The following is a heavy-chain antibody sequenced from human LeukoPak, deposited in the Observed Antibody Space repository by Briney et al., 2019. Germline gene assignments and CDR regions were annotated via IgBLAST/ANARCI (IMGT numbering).Heavy chain of an antibody. J-gene: IGHJ6*03. V-gene: IGHV3-21*01. CDR1: GFTFSSYS. CDR3: ARRGINDYGDYVSLYYYHYMDV. CDR2: ISSSSSYI. Sequence: GGSLRLSCAASGFTFSSYSMNWVRQAPGKGLEWVSSISSSSSYIYYADSVKGRFTISRDNAKNSLYLQMNSLRAEDTAVYYCARRGINDYGDYVSLYYYHYMDVWGKGTTVTVSS. D-gene: IGHD4-17*01.